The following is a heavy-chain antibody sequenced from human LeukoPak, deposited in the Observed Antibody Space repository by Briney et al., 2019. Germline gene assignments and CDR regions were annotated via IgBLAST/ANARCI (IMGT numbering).Heavy chain of an antibody. J-gene: IGHJ4*02. D-gene: IGHD1-26*01. CDR2: INHSGFT. V-gene: IGHV4-34*01. Sequence: SETLSLTCAVYGGSFSHYYWSWIRQPPGKGLEWIGEINHSGFTKYNPSFKSRLTISVDTSKNQFSLKLTSVTAADTAVYYCASYIMGVTTSDYWGQGTLVTVSS. CDR1: GGSFSHYY. CDR3: ASYIMGVTTSDY.